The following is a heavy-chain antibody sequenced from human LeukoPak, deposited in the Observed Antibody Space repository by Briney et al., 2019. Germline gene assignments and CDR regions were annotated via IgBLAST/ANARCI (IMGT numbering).Heavy chain of an antibody. CDR1: GGSISSSNW. CDR3: ARESTLGYCSSTSCSRWYFDL. V-gene: IGHV4-4*02. J-gene: IGHJ2*01. CDR2: IYYSESN. Sequence: SETLSLTCAVSGGSISSSNWWSWVRQPPGKGVEWIGEIYYSESNNYNPSLKRRITISVAKSKNQFSLKLSSVTAADTAVYYCARESTLGYCSSTSCSRWYFDLWGRGTLVTVSS. D-gene: IGHD2-2*01.